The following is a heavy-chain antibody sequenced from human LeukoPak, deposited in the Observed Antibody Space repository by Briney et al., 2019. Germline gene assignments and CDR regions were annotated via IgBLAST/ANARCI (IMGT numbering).Heavy chain of an antibody. CDR2: ISGSSSYI. V-gene: IGHV3-21*01. Sequence: GETLRLSCAASGFTFSSYGMSWVRQAPGKGLEWVSSISGSSSYIYYADSVKGRFTISRDNAKNSLYVQMNSLRAEDTAVYYCARDVVQLWLDYWGQGTLVTVSS. CDR1: GFTFSSYG. D-gene: IGHD5-18*01. J-gene: IGHJ4*02. CDR3: ARDVVQLWLDY.